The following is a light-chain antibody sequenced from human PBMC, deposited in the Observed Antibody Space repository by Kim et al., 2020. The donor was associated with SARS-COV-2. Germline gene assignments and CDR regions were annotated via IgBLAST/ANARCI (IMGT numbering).Light chain of an antibody. V-gene: IGKV3-20*01. J-gene: IGKJ5*01. CDR3: QQYGSAPAT. CDR1: QSVSSRS. Sequence: SPGERATLSCRASQSVSSRSLAWYQQKPGQGPRLLIYDTSSRATGIPDRFSGSGSGTDFTLTISRLEPEDFAEFYCQQYGSAPATFGQGTRLEIK. CDR2: DTS.